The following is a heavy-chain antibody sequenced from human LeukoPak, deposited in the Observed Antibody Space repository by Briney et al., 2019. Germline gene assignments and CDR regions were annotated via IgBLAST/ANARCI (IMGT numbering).Heavy chain of an antibody. V-gene: IGHV3-74*01. Sequence: PGGSLRLSCAASGFTFSSYWMHWVRQAPGKGLVWVSRIKSDGNTNYADSVKGRFTVSRDNAKNSLYLQMNSLRAEDTAVYYCARDEMYYYDSSGYYSFDYWGQGTLVTVSS. CDR1: GFTFSSYW. CDR3: ARDEMYYYDSSGYYSFDY. D-gene: IGHD3-22*01. J-gene: IGHJ4*02. CDR2: IKSDGNT.